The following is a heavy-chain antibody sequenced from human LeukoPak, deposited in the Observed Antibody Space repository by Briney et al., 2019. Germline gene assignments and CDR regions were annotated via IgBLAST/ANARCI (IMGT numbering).Heavy chain of an antibody. Sequence: ASVKVSCKASGYTFTSYGISWVRQAPGQGLEWMGWISAYNGNTNYAQKLQGRVTVTTDTSTSTAYMELRSLRSDDTAVYYCARDLEFGEFPLTWGQGTLVTVSS. CDR2: ISAYNGNT. CDR3: ARDLEFGEFPLT. D-gene: IGHD3-10*01. CDR1: GYTFTSYG. J-gene: IGHJ1*01. V-gene: IGHV1-18*01.